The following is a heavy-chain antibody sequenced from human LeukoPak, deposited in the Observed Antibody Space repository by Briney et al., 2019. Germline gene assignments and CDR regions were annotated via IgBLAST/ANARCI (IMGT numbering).Heavy chain of an antibody. J-gene: IGHJ3*02. D-gene: IGHD1-26*01. CDR3: ARGLRSYSHRKYAFDI. CDR2: MNPNSGNT. CDR1: GYTFTSYD. V-gene: IGHV1-8*01. Sequence: ASVKVSCKASGYTFTSYDINWVRQATGQGLEWMGWMNPNSGNTGYAQKFQGRVTMTRNTSISTAYMELSSLRSEDTAVYYCARGLRSYSHRKYAFDIWGQGTMVTVSS.